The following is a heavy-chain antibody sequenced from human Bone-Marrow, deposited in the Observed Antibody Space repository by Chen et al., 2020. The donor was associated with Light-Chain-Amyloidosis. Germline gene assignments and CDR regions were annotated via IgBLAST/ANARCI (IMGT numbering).Heavy chain of an antibody. CDR1: GGTFSSYA. V-gene: IGHV1-69*01. J-gene: IGHJ6*02. D-gene: IGHD3-3*01. CDR2: IIPIFGTA. CDR3: ATGAKSITIFGVVYYYYYGMDV. Sequence: QVQLVQSGAEVKKPGSSVKVSCKASGGTFSSYAISWVRQAPGQGLEWMGGIIPIFGTANYAQKFQGRVTITADESTSTAYMELSSLRSEDTAVYYCATGAKSITIFGVVYYYYYGMDVWGQGTTVTVSS.